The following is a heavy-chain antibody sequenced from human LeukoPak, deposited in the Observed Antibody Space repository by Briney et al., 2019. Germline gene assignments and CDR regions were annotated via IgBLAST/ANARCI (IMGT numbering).Heavy chain of an antibody. CDR2: ISAYNGNT. V-gene: IGHV1-18*01. J-gene: IGHJ4*02. Sequence: ASVKVSCKASGYTFTSYGISWVRQAPGQGLEWMGWISAYNGNTNYAQKLQGRVTMTTDTSTSTAYMELRSLRSDDTAVYYCARDILSITGTTGKTDYWGQGTLVTVSS. CDR1: GYTFTSYG. D-gene: IGHD1-7*01. CDR3: ARDILSITGTTGKTDY.